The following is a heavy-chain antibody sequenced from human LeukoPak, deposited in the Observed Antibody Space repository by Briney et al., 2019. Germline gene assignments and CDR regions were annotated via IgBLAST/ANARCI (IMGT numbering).Heavy chain of an antibody. D-gene: IGHD6-6*01. CDR3: ARDLGSSSRGH. CDR1: GFTFSSYE. CDR2: INSSESTI. V-gene: IGHV3-48*03. Sequence: GGSLRLSCAASGFTFSSYEMNWVRQGPGKWLEWVSYINSSESTIYYADSVKGRFTISRDNAKNSLYLQMNSLRAEDTAVYYCARDLGSSSRGHWGQGTLVTVSS. J-gene: IGHJ4*02.